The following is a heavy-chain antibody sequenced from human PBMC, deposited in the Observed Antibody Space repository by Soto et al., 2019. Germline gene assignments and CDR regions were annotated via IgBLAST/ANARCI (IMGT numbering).Heavy chain of an antibody. J-gene: IGHJ4*02. CDR3: ANDRLGITMVRGVVHFFAY. V-gene: IGHV3-23*01. Sequence: GGFLRLSCAASGFTFSSYAMSWVRQAPGKGLEWVSAISGSGGSTYYADSVKGRFTISRDNSKNTLYLQMNSLRAADTAVYYCANDRLGITMVRGVVHFFAYWGQGTLVTVSS. CDR1: GFTFSSYA. CDR2: ISGSGGST. D-gene: IGHD3-10*01.